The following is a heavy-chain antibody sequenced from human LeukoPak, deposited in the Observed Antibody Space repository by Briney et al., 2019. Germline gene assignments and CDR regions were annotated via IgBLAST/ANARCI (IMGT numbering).Heavy chain of an antibody. CDR2: ISSSSSYI. CDR1: GFTLSSYK. J-gene: IGHJ4*02. CDR3: ARELISSGSLDY. D-gene: IGHD3-10*01. V-gene: IGHV3-21*01. Sequence: PGGSLRLSCAASGFTLSSYKMNWVRQAPGKGLEWVSSISSSSSYIYYADSVRGRFTISRDNAKNSLYLQTNSLRAEDTAVYYCARELISSGSLDYWGQGTLVTVSS.